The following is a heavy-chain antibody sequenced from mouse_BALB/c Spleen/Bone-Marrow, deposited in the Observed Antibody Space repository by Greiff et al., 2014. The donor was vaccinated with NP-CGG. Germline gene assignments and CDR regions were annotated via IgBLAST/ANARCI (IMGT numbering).Heavy chain of an antibody. D-gene: IGHD1-1*01. CDR1: GYTFTRYY. CDR2: INPYNGGT. CDR3: SLLGDY. J-gene: IGHJ2*01. V-gene: IGHV1S81*02. Sequence: QVQLQQSGAELVKPGASVKLSCKASGYTFTRYYMYWVKQRPGQGLEWIGGINPYNGGTHFNEKFKSKATLTVDKSSSTAYMQLNSLTSEDSAVYYGSLLGDYWGQGTTLTVSS.